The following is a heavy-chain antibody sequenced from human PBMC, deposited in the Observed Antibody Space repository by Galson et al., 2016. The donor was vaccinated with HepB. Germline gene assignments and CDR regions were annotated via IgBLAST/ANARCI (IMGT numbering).Heavy chain of an antibody. CDR2: IWDDGSK. CDR3: AKVFYNSGYYDH. J-gene: IGHJ4*02. V-gene: IGHV3-33*06. Sequence: SLRLSCAAAGFTFSSYGMHWVRQAPGKGLEWIADIWDDGSKRYADSVQGRFTIPRDNSRNTLYLQMNNLRGEDTAVYFCAKVFYNSGYYDHWGQGTLVTVSS. CDR1: GFTFSSYG. D-gene: IGHD2/OR15-2a*01.